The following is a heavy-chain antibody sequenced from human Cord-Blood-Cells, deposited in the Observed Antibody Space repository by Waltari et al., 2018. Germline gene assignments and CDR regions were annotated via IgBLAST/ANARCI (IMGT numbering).Heavy chain of an antibody. Sequence: VQGLEWMGGFIPIFGTANYAQRFQGRVTIPADEATSTAYMELSSLRSEDTAVYYCARVRKSQIQVTTTGTFDPWGQGTLVTVSS. V-gene: IGHV1-69*01. J-gene: IGHJ5*02. D-gene: IGHD4-4*01. CDR2: FIPIFGTA. CDR3: ARVRKSQIQVTTTGTFDP.